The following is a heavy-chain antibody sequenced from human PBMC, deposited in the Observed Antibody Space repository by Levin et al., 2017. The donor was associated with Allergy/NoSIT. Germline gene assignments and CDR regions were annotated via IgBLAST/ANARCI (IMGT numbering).Heavy chain of an antibody. J-gene: IGHJ3*02. D-gene: IGHD2-15*01. CDR3: AREGVVVVNAFDI. CDR2: IIPILGIA. CDR1: GGTFSSYT. Sequence: SVKVSCKASGGTFSSYTISWVRQAPGQGLEWMGRIIPILGIANYAQKFQGRVTITADKSTSTAYMELSSLRSEDTAVYYCAREGVVVVNAFDIWGQGTMVTVSS. V-gene: IGHV1-69*04.